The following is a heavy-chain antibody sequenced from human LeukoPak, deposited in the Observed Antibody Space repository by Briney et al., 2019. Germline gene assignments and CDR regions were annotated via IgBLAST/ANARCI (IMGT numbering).Heavy chain of an antibody. J-gene: IGHJ4*02. CDR3: ASSIVYCSSTSCYFN. CDR1: GYTFTGYF. CDR2: INPNSGGT. V-gene: IGHV1-2*02. D-gene: IGHD2-2*01. Sequence: ASVKVSCKASGYTFTGYFMHWVRQAPGHGLEWMGWINPNSGGTNYAQKFQGRVTMTRDTSISTAYMELSRLGSDDTAVYYCASSIVYCSSTSCYFNWGQGTLVTVSS.